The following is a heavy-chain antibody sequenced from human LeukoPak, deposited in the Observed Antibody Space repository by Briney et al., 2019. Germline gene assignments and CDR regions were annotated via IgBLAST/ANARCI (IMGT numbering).Heavy chain of an antibody. D-gene: IGHD4-11*01. CDR3: ARSWEGGLQYYYYYMDV. Sequence: PSETLPLTCAVYGGSFSGYYWSWIRQPPGKGLEWIGEINHSGSTNYNPSLKSRVTISVDTSKNQFSLKLSSVTAADTAVYYCARSWEGGLQYYYYYMDVWGKGTTVTVSS. V-gene: IGHV4-34*01. CDR1: GGSFSGYY. CDR2: INHSGST. J-gene: IGHJ6*03.